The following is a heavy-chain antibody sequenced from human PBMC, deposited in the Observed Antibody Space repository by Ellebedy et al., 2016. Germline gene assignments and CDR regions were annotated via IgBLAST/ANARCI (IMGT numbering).Heavy chain of an antibody. D-gene: IGHD5-18*01. V-gene: IGHV4-59*11. Sequence: GSLRLSCAASGFSFNSHAMNWIRQPPGKGLEWIGYIHYSGNTRYNPSLRSRVSISGDTSKNQFSLKLSSVTAADTAVYYCARCGYRYGYDYWGQGTLVTVSS. CDR3: ARCGYRYGYDY. J-gene: IGHJ4*02. CDR1: GFSFNSHA. CDR2: IHYSGNT.